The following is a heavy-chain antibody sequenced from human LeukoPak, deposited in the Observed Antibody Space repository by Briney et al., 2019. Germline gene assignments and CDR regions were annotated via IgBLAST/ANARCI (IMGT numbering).Heavy chain of an antibody. CDR3: AREVLGSDIVVVPAAITYNWFDP. J-gene: IGHJ5*02. V-gene: IGHV4-59*11. CDR2: IYYSGST. Sequence: SETLSLTCTVSGGSISSHYWSWIRQPPGKGLEWTGYIYYSGSTNYNPSLKSRVTISVDTSKNQFSLKLSSVTAADTAVYYCAREVLGSDIVVVPAAITYNWFDPWGQGTLVTVSS. D-gene: IGHD2-2*01. CDR1: GGSISSHY.